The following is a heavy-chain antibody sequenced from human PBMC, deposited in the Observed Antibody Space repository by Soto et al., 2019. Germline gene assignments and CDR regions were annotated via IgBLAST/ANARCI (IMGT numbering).Heavy chain of an antibody. CDR2: ISSSSSYI. J-gene: IGHJ4*02. CDR3: ANTFPDTAMVTNDDY. D-gene: IGHD5-18*01. Sequence: PGGSLRLSCAASGFTFSSYSMNWVRQAPGKGLEWVSSISSSSSYIYYADSVKGRFTISRDNAKNSLYLQMNSLRAEDTAVYYCANTFPDTAMVTNDDYWGQGTLVTVSS. CDR1: GFTFSSYS. V-gene: IGHV3-21*01.